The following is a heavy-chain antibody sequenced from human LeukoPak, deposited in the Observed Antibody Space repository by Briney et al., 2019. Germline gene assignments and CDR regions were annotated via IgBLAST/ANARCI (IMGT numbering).Heavy chain of an antibody. CDR2: ISGSGGST. CDR1: GFTFSSYA. CDR3: ARESIVVVPTTMDDASDI. V-gene: IGHV3-23*01. D-gene: IGHD2-2*01. J-gene: IGHJ3*02. Sequence: GGSLRLSCAASGFTFSSYAMSWVRQAPGKGLEWVSAISGSGGSTYYADSVKGRFTISRDNSKNTLYLQMHSLRVEDTAVYYCARESIVVVPTTMDDASDIWGQGTMVTVSS.